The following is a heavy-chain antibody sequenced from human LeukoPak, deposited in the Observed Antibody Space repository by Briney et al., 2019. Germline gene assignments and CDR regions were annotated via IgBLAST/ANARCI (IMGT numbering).Heavy chain of an antibody. D-gene: IGHD3-10*01. CDR1: GFTFSSYA. V-gene: IGHV3-23*01. CDR2: ISGSGGST. Sequence: GGSLRLSCAASGFTFSSYAMSWVRQAPGKGLEWVSAISGSGGSTYYADSVKGRFTISRDNSKNTLYLQMNSLRAEDTAVYYCAKAEGSAWFGELFTYYFDYWGQGTLVTVSP. J-gene: IGHJ4*02. CDR3: AKAEGSAWFGELFTYYFDY.